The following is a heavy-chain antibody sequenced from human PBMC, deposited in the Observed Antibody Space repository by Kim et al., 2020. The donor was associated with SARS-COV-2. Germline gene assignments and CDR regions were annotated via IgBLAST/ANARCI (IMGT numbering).Heavy chain of an antibody. CDR2: IYSGGST. J-gene: IGHJ4*02. CDR1: GFTVSSNY. V-gene: IGHV3-53*01. Sequence: GGSLRLSCAVSGFTVSSNYMSWVRQAPGQGLEWVSVIYSGGSTYYADSVKGRFTISRDNSKNTLYLQMNSLRAVDTAVYYCARAAYCGGDCYFPDYWGQGTLVTVSS. D-gene: IGHD2-21*02. CDR3: ARAAYCGGDCYFPDY.